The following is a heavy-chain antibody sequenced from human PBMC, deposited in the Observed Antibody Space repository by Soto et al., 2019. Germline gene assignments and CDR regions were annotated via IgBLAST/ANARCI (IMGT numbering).Heavy chain of an antibody. J-gene: IGHJ6*02. Sequence: SETLSLTCAVYGGSFSGYYWSWIRQPPGKGLEWIGEINHSGSTNYNPSLKSRVTISVDTSKNQFSLKLSSVTDADTAAYYCARVSLLYYVWGSPKQPSYSYYGMDVWGQGPRVTVSS. V-gene: IGHV4-34*01. CDR2: INHSGST. CDR3: ARVSLLYYVWGSPKQPSYSYYGMDV. D-gene: IGHD3-10*01. CDR1: GGSFSGYY.